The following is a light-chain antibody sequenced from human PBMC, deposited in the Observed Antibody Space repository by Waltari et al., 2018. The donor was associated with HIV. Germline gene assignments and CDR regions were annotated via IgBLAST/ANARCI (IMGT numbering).Light chain of an antibody. J-gene: IGLJ2*01. CDR3: ALFTDDSTLL. CDR1: DNDFDVYNF. Sequence: SAVTQPASVSGLPGQSITISCTGDDNDFDVYNFVSWYQQHPGKLPILILYDVDSRASGVPARFSGSRSGHTASLNISGRRAEDEADYYCALFTDDSTLLFGGGTKVTVL. CDR2: DVD. V-gene: IGLV2-14*03.